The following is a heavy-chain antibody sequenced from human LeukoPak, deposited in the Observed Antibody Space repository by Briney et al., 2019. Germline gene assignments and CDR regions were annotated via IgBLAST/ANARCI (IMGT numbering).Heavy chain of an antibody. CDR2: IIPIFGTA. D-gene: IGHD4-11*01. J-gene: IGHJ4*02. Sequence: SVKVSCKASGGTFNSYAISWARQAPGQGLEWMGGIIPIFGTANYAQKFQGRVTITTDESTSTAYMELSSLRSEDTAVYYCATAPYSNYDSYYFDYWGQGTLVTVSS. CDR3: ATAPYSNYDSYYFDY. CDR1: GGTFNSYA. V-gene: IGHV1-69*05.